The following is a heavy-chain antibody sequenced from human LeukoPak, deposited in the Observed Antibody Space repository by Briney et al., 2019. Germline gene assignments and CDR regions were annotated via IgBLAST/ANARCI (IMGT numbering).Heavy chain of an antibody. V-gene: IGHV1-18*01. J-gene: IGHJ5*02. Sequence: ASLKVSCKTSGYTFTHYVISWVRQAPGQGLEWMGRISPYNGNTKYAQKLQGRVTMTTDTSTSTAYMELRSLRSDDTAVYYCARGRDSDSWYFDWFDTWGQETLVTVSS. CDR1: GYTFTHYV. D-gene: IGHD6-13*01. CDR2: ISPYNGNT. CDR3: ARGRDSDSWYFDWFDT.